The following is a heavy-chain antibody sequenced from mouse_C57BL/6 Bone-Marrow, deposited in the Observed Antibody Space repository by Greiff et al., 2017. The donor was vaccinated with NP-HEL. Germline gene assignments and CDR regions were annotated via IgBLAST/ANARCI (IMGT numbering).Heavy chain of an antibody. CDR1: GYTFTSYW. CDR3: ARVGSSPFAY. V-gene: IGHV1-55*01. CDR2: IYPRSGNT. Sequence: VQLQQPGAELVKPGASVKMSCKASGYTFTSYWITWVKQRPGQGLEWIGDIYPRSGNTYYNEKFKGKATLTADKSSSTAYMELRSLTSEDSAVYFCARVGSSPFAYWGQGTLVTVSA. D-gene: IGHD1-1*01. J-gene: IGHJ3*01.